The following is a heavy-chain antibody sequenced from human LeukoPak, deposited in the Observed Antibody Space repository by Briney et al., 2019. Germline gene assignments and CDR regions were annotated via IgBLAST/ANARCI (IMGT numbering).Heavy chain of an antibody. CDR1: DCSINTNNYY. V-gene: IGHV4-39*01. CDR3: VRRISSHRPTHNWFGP. J-gene: IGHJ5*02. CDR2: IYYSGST. D-gene: IGHD2-15*01. Sequence: TSETLSLTGSVSDCSINTNNYYWGWIRQPPGKGLEWIGTIYYSGSTFYNPSPQSRVTLSVDTSKNLFSLNLSSVTAADAAVYGCVRRISSHRPTHNWFGPWGQGTLVTVSS.